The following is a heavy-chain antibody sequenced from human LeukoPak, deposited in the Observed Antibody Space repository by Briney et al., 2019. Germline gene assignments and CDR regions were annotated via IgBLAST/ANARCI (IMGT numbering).Heavy chain of an antibody. CDR2: ISSSSSTI. Sequence: GGSLRLSCAASGFTFSSYSMNWVRQAPGKGLEWVSYISSSSSTIYYADSVKGRFTISRDNSKNTLYLQMNSLRPEDTAVYYCAKDRISMVRSSDIDNWRQGTLVTVSS. V-gene: IGHV3-48*01. CDR3: AKDRISMVRSSDIDN. CDR1: GFTFSSYS. J-gene: IGHJ4*02. D-gene: IGHD3-10*01.